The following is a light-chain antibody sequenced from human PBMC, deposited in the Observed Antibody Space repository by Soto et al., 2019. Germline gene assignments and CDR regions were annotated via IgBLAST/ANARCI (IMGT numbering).Light chain of an antibody. CDR2: EDN. J-gene: IGLJ2*01. CDR1: SGSIASNY. CDR3: QSYDSSNHVV. V-gene: IGLV6-57*04. Sequence: NFMLTQPHSVSESPGQTVTISCTRSSGSIASNYVQWYQQRPGSAPTTVIYEDNQRPSGVPDRFSGSIDSSSNSASLTISGLQTEDEADYYCQSYDSSNHVVFGGGTKVTVL.